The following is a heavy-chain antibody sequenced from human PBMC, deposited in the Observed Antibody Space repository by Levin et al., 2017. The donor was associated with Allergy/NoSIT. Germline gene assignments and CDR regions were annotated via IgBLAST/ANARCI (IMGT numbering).Heavy chain of an antibody. Sequence: GESLKISCKASGYTFTSYGISWVRQAPGQGLEWMGWISAYNGNTNYAQKLQGRVTMTTDTSTSTAYMELRSLRSDDTAVYYCARDLAYCGGDCYFGAPDYWGQGTLVTVSS. D-gene: IGHD2-21*02. CDR2: ISAYNGNT. CDR3: ARDLAYCGGDCYFGAPDY. CDR1: GYTFTSYG. V-gene: IGHV1-18*01. J-gene: IGHJ4*02.